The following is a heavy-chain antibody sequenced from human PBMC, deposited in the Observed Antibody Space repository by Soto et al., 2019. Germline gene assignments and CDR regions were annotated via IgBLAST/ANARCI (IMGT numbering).Heavy chain of an antibody. CDR2: IYYSGST. CDR1: GGSISSYY. J-gene: IGHJ6*03. V-gene: IGHV4-59*01. Sequence: QVQLQESGPGLVKPSETLSLTCTVSGGSISSYYWSWIRQPPGKGLEWIGYIYYSGSTNYNPSLNSRVTISVDTAKNQFSLKLSSVTAADTAVYYCARAVQGGSTYYYYYMDVWGKGTTVTVSS. D-gene: IGHD3-16*01. CDR3: ARAVQGGSTYYYYYMDV.